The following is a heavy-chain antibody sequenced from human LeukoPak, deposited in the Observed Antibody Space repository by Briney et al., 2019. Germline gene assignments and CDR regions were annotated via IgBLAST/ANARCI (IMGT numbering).Heavy chain of an antibody. CDR1: GGSISSGNYN. Sequence: PSETLSLTCTVSGGSISSGNYNWSWIRQPAGKGLEWIGRIDTSGSTKYNPSLKSRVTISVDTSKNEFSLKLSSVTAADTAVYYCARAYHSSWYLNWFDPWGQGTLVTVSS. CDR2: IDTSGST. D-gene: IGHD6-13*01. J-gene: IGHJ5*02. CDR3: ARAYHSSWYLNWFDP. V-gene: IGHV4-61*02.